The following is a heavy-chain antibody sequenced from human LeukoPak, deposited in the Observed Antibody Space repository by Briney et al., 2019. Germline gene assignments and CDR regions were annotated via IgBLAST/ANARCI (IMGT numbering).Heavy chain of an antibody. CDR2: ISDSISGGST. D-gene: IGHD5-18*01. J-gene: IGHJ5*02. CDR3: AKDRTGYSYGYFLSP. CDR1: GFTFSSYT. Sequence: GGSLRLSCAASGFTFSSYTMNWVRQAPGKGLEWVSTISDSISGGSTYYADSVKGRFTISRDNSKNTLYLQMNILRAEDTAVYYCAKDRTGYSYGYFLSPWGQGTLVTVSS. V-gene: IGHV3-23*01.